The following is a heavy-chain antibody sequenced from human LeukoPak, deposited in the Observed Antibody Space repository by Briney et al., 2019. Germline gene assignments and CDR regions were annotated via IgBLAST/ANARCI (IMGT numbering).Heavy chain of an antibody. CDR3: ARDPRDYYMDV. J-gene: IGHJ6*03. Sequence: GGSLRLSCAASGFTVSSNYMSWVRQAPGKGLEWVSVIYSGGSTYYADSVKGRFTISRDNSKHTLYLQMNSLRAEDTAVYYCARDPRDYYMDVWGKGTTVTVSS. CDR2: IYSGGST. CDR1: GFTVSSNY. V-gene: IGHV3-66*02.